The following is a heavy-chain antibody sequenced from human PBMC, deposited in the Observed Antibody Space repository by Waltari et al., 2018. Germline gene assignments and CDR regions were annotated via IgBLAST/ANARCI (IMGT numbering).Heavy chain of an antibody. CDR1: GGYISSHY. V-gene: IGHV4-59*11. CDR2: IYYSGST. Sequence: QVQLQDSGPGLVKPSETLSLTCTVSGGYISSHYWSWIRQPPGKGLEWIGYIYYSGSTNYNPSLKRRVTISVDTSKNQFPLKLSSVTAADTAVYYCARGPFLEWLLYFDYWGQGTLVTVSS. J-gene: IGHJ4*02. CDR3: ARGPFLEWLLYFDY. D-gene: IGHD3-3*02.